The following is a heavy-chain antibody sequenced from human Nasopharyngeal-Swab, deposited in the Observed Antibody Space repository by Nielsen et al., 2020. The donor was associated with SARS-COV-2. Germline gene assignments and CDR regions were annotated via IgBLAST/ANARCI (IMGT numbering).Heavy chain of an antibody. J-gene: IGHJ4*02. CDR3: VRGTRVFPGVDY. CDR2: ISPKGDTT. CDR1: GFTFSTYD. V-gene: IGHV3-64*02. D-gene: IGHD2-8*02. Sequence: GSLRLSCAASGFTFSTYDMHWYRQAPGKGLEYVSAISPKGDTTFYADSVKGRFTISRANSNNTLYLQVDSLRAEDTAVYYCVRGTRVFPGVDYRGQGTLVTVSS.